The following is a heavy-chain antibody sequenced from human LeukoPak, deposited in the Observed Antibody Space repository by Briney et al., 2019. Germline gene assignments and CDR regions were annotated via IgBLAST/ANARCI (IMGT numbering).Heavy chain of an antibody. D-gene: IGHD5-12*01. CDR2: IKQDGSQK. CDR1: GFTLNTYW. J-gene: IGHJ4*02. CDR3: ARDILWI. Sequence: GGSLRLSCAASGFTLNTYWMSWVRQAPGKGLEWVANIKQDGSQKYYVDSVKGRFTISRDNAKNSPYLQMDSLRVEDTALYYCARDILWIGGQGTLVTVSS. V-gene: IGHV3-7*01.